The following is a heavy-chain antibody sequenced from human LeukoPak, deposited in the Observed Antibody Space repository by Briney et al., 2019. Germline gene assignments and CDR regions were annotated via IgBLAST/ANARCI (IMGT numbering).Heavy chain of an antibody. V-gene: IGHV1-24*01. D-gene: IGHD1-26*01. CDR2: FTLEDGDT. CDR1: GYSLTELS. CDR3: VAANPGGLGHY. Sequence: ASVKVSCKVSGYSLTELSMHWVRQAPGKGPEWMGGFTLEDGDTIYARKFQGRVTMTEDASTDTAYMDLSSLRYEDTAVYFCVAANPGGLGHYWGQGTLVTVSS. J-gene: IGHJ4*02.